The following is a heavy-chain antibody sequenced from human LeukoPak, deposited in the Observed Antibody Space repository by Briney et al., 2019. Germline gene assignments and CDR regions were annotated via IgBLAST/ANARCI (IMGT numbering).Heavy chain of an antibody. CDR2: ISYDGSNK. Sequence: PGGSLRLSCAASGFTFSSYAMRWVRQAPGKGLEWVAVISYDGSNKYYADSVKGRFTISRDNSKNTLYLQMNSLRAEDTAVYYCARVARGDYYDSSGYGAFDIWGQGTMVTVSS. CDR3: ARVARGDYYDSSGYGAFDI. D-gene: IGHD3-22*01. J-gene: IGHJ3*02. V-gene: IGHV3-30-3*01. CDR1: GFTFSSYA.